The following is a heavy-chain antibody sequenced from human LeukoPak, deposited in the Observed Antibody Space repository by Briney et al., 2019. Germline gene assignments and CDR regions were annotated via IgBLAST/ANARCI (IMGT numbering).Heavy chain of an antibody. V-gene: IGHV3-15*04. D-gene: IGHD4-23*01. J-gene: IGHJ3*02. Sequence: GGSLRLSCAASGFTFSNAWMSWVRQAPGKGLEWVGRIESKTDGATTEYAAPVKGRFSISRDDSKNTLYLQMNSLKTEDTALYYCTTEDGGGAFDIWGQGTMVIVSS. CDR3: TTEDGGGAFDI. CDR2: IESKTDGATT. CDR1: GFTFSNAW.